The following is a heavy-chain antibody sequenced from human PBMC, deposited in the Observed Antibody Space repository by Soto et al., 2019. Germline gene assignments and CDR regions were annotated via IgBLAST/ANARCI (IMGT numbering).Heavy chain of an antibody. D-gene: IGHD3-22*01. CDR2: ISWDGGST. CDR1: GFTFDDYA. J-gene: IGHJ6*02. Sequence: GGSLRLSCAASGFTFDDYAMHWVRQAPGKGLEWVSLISWDGGSTYYADSVKGRFTISRDNGKNSLYLQMNSLRAEDTALYYCAKDGSSYYDSSGYYYYYGMDVWGQGTTVTVSS. V-gene: IGHV3-43D*03. CDR3: AKDGSSYYDSSGYYYYYGMDV.